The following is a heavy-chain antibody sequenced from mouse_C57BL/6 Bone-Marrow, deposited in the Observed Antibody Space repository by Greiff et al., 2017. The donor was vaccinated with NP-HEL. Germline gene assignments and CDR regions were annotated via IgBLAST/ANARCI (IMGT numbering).Heavy chain of an antibody. J-gene: IGHJ2*01. D-gene: IGHD2-4*01. Sequence: EVQVVESGGGLVKPGGSLKLSCAASGFTFSDYGMHWVRQAPEKGLEWVAYISSGSSTIYYADTVKGRFTISRDNAKNTLFLQMTSLRSEDTAMYYCARPLYDYDEYYFDYWGQGTTLTVSS. CDR1: GFTFSDYG. CDR2: ISSGSSTI. V-gene: IGHV5-17*01. CDR3: ARPLYDYDEYYFDY.